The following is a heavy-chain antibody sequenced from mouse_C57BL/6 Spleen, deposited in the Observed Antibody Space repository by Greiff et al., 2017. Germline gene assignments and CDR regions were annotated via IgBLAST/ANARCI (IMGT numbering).Heavy chain of an antibody. CDR3: AGSDWDYYDLGD. D-gene: IGHD4-1*01. J-gene: IGHJ4*01. V-gene: IGHV1-7*01. Sequence: VQLQQSGAELAKPGASVKLSCKASGYTFTSYWMHWVKQRPGKGLEWIGYINPSSGYTNYNQKFKGKATLTADKSSSTAYMQLSSLTYEDSAVYYSAGSDWDYYDLGDWGQGTSVTVSS. CDR2: INPSSGYT. CDR1: GYTFTSYW.